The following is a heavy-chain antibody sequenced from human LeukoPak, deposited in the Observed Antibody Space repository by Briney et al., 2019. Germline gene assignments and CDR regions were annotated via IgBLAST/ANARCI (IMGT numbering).Heavy chain of an antibody. Sequence: ASVKVSCKASGYTFTGYYMNWVRQAPGQGLEWMGWINPDSGGTTLAQKFQGRVTMTRDTSISTAYVELSRLRSDDTAVYYCARDWRLDYWGQGTPVTVSS. CDR3: ARDWRLDY. CDR1: GYTFTGYY. V-gene: IGHV1-2*02. CDR2: INPDSGGT. J-gene: IGHJ4*02. D-gene: IGHD6-25*01.